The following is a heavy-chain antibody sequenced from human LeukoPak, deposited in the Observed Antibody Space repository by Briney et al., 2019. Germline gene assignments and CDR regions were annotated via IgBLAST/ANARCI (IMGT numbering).Heavy chain of an antibody. CDR2: INYSGST. CDR1: GGSLSSYY. CDR3: ARRTAARGWLDP. V-gene: IGHV4-34*01. D-gene: IGHD3-10*01. J-gene: IGHJ5*02. Sequence: PSETLSLTCAVYGGSLSSYYWTWIRQPPGKGLEWIGDINYSGSTNYNPSLNSRVPLSVDTSKLQLSLKLSSVTAADTAVYYCARRTAARGWLDPWGEGTLVSVCS.